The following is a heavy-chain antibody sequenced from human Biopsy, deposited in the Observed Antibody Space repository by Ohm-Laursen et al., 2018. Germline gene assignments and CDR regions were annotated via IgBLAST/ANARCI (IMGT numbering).Heavy chain of an antibody. J-gene: IGHJ2*01. D-gene: IGHD4-23*01. Sequence: TLSLTCTVSGGSVSRGGFYWSWIRQHPGKGLEWIGYVYYSGTTYYNPSLKSLVTISVDTSKNQFSLKLSSVTAADTAVYYCARRPYGGTRYWYFDLWGRGTLVTVSS. CDR3: ARRPYGGTRYWYFDL. V-gene: IGHV4-31*01. CDR1: GGSVSRGGFY. CDR2: VYYSGTT.